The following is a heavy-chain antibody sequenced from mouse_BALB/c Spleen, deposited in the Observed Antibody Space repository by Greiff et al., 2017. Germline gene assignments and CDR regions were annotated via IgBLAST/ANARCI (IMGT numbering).Heavy chain of an antibody. CDR1: GYSFTGYF. Sequence: EVQLQESGPELVKPGASVKISCKASGYSFTGYFMNWVMQSHGKSLEWIGRINPYNGDTFYNQKFKGKATLTVDKSSSTAHMELRSLASEDSAVYYCARRYDEGYYYAMDYWGQGTSVTVSS. CDR3: ARRYDEGYYYAMDY. J-gene: IGHJ4*01. CDR2: INPYNGDT. D-gene: IGHD2-14*01. V-gene: IGHV1-20*02.